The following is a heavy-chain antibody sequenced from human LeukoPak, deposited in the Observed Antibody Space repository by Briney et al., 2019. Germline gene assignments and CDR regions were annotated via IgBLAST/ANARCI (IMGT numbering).Heavy chain of an antibody. V-gene: IGHV1-2*02. CDR2: INPNSGDS. J-gene: IGHJ5*02. D-gene: IGHD3-16*01. CDR1: GYTFTGHY. Sequence: ASVKVSCTASGYTFTGHYMHWVRQAPGQGPEWMGWINPNSGDSNYAQKFQGRVTMTRDTSISTAYMELSRLRSDDTAVYYCARDFSGGRPWGQGTLVTVSS. CDR3: ARDFSGGRP.